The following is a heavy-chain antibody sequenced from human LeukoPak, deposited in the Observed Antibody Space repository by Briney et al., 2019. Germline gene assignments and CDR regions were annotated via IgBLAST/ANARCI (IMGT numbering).Heavy chain of an antibody. CDR3: ARDSVGATLTGGWFDP. J-gene: IGHJ5*02. CDR2: VHGDGYSI. Sequence: QPGGSLRLSCTASGFPFSSYAIYWVRQAPGKGLVWVARVHGDGYSISYADSVKGRFTISRDNSKNTLYLQMNSLRAEDTAVYYCARDSVGATLTGGWFDPWGQGTLVTVSS. D-gene: IGHD1-26*01. V-gene: IGHV3-74*01. CDR1: GFPFSSYA.